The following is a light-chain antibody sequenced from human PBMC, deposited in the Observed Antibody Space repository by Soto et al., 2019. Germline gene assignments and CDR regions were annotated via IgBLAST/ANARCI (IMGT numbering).Light chain of an antibody. CDR1: QSVSSN. V-gene: IGKV3-15*01. CDR3: QQYNNWPIT. CDR2: GAS. Sequence: ELVMTQSPATLSVSPGERATLSCRARQSVSSNLSWYPQKPGQAPRLLIYGASTRATGIPARFSGSGSGTEFTLTISSLQSEDFAVYYCQQYNNWPITFGPGTKVDIK. J-gene: IGKJ3*01.